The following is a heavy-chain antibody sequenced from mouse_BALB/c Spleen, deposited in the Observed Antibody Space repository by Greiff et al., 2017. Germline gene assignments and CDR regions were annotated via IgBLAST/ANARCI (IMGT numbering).Heavy chain of an antibody. CDR3: ARIGRDYRYEDFDY. CDR2: INPYNDGT. CDR1: GYTFTSYV. J-gene: IGHJ2*01. D-gene: IGHD2-14*01. V-gene: IGHV1-14*01. Sequence: EVQVVESGPELVKPGASVKMSCKASGYTFTSYVMHWVKQKPGQGLEWIGYINPYNDGTKYNEKFKGKATLTSDKSSSTAYMELSSLTSEDSAVYYCARIGRDYRYEDFDYWGQGTTLTVSS.